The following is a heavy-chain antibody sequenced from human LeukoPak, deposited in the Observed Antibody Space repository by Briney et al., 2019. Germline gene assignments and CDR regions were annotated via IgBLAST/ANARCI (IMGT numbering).Heavy chain of an antibody. J-gene: IGHJ4*02. CDR1: GFTFDDYA. CDR3: AIAMREEFGIYSSGWEEELYYFDY. D-gene: IGHD6-19*01. Sequence: GGSLRLSCAASGFTFDDYAMHWVRQAPGKGLEWVSGISGNSDSIGYADSVKGRFTIPRDNAKNSLYLQMNSLRAEDTALYYCAIAMREEFGIYSSGWEEELYYFDYWGQGTLVTVSS. V-gene: IGHV3-9*01. CDR2: ISGNSDSI.